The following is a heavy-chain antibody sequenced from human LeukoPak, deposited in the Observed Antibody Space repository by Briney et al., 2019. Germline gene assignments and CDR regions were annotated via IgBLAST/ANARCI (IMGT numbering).Heavy chain of an antibody. Sequence: QPGGSLRLSCAASGFTFSSYGMSWVRQAPGKGLEWVSAISGSGGSTYYADSVKGRFTISRDNSKNTLYLQMNSLRAEDRAVYYCAKARNGYSAMTWGQGTLVTVSS. J-gene: IGHJ5*02. V-gene: IGHV3-23*01. CDR3: AKARNGYSAMT. CDR1: GFTFSSYG. CDR2: ISGSGGST. D-gene: IGHD5-12*01.